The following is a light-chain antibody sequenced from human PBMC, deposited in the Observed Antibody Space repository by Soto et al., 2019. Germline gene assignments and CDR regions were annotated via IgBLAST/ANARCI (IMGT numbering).Light chain of an antibody. CDR1: SSNIGSNT. CDR3: AAWDDSLNGPYVV. Sequence: QSVLTQPPSASGTPGQRVTISCSGSSSNIGSNTVNWYQQLPGTAPKHLIYSNNQRPSGVPVPFSGSKSGTSASLAISGLQSEDEADYYCAAWDDSLNGPYVVFGGGTKLTVL. J-gene: IGLJ2*01. CDR2: SNN. V-gene: IGLV1-44*01.